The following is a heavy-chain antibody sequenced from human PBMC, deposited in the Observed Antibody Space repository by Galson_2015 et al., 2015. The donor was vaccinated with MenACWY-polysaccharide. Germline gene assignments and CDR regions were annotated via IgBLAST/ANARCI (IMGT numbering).Heavy chain of an antibody. CDR2: TNGDGGAT. J-gene: IGHJ5*02. V-gene: IGHV3-74*01. CDR3: ARAGEKFCRGGNCFFNWFDP. Sequence: SLRLSCAASGFTFSSYWMHWVRQAPGKGLVWVSRTNGDGGATDYADSVKGRFTISRDNAKNTLYLQMNSLRAEDTAVYYCARAGEKFCRGGNCFFNWFDPWSQGTLVTVAS. CDR1: GFTFSSYW. D-gene: IGHD2-15*01.